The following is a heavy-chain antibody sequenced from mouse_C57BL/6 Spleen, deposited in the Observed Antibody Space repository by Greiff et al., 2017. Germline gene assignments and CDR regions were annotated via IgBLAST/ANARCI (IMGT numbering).Heavy chain of an antibody. CDR1: GFSLTSYG. V-gene: IGHV2-2*01. D-gene: IGHD1-1*01. CDR3: ARNYGSSYGYAMDY. CDR2: IWSGGST. J-gene: IGHJ4*01. Sequence: VQLQESGPGLVQPSQSLSITCTVSGFSLTSYGVHWVRQSPGKGLEWLGVIWSGGSTDYNAAFISRLSISKDNSKSQVFFKMNSLQADDTAIYYCARNYGSSYGYAMDYWGQGTSVTVSS.